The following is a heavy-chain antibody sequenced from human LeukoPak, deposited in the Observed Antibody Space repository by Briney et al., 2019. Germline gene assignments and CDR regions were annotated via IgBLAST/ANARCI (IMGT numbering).Heavy chain of an antibody. CDR3: ARVQGHIVATDWVDY. V-gene: IGHV3-53*01. CDR2: MSSGGST. D-gene: IGHD5-12*01. CDR1: GFTVSSSY. Sequence: GGSLRLSCEASGFTVSSSYMSWVRQAPGKGLEWVSLMSSGGSTFYADSVKGRFTVSRDNSKNTLYFRMNGLRAEDTAVYYCARVQGHIVATDWVDYWGQGTLVTVSS. J-gene: IGHJ4*02.